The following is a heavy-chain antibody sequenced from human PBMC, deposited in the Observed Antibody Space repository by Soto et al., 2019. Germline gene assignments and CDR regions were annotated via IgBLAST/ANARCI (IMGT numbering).Heavy chain of an antibody. J-gene: IGHJ4*02. V-gene: IGHV1-69*02. CDR1: GGTFSSYT. Sequence: QVQLVQSGAEVKKPGSSVKVSCKASGGTFSSYTISWVRQAPGQGLEWMGRIIPILGIANYAQKFQGRVTITADKSTSTAYMELSSLRSEDPAVYYCARYSSGGSCYDYWGQGTLVTVSS. CDR3: ARYSSGGSCYDY. D-gene: IGHD2-15*01. CDR2: IIPILGIA.